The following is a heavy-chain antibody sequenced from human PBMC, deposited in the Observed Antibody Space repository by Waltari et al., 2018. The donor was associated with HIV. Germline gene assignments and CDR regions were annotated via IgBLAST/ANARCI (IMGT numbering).Heavy chain of an antibody. CDR1: GVTFRYYT. CDR3: ARDSRGTSWSLNWFDP. V-gene: IGHV3-21*02. J-gene: IGHJ5*02. Sequence: ELQLVASGGGLVKPGGSLRLSCAASGVTFRYYTMTWVRQSPGKGLEWVSSISSSGSFIYYADSVKGRFTISRDNAKNSMYLQMNNLRADDSAMYYCARDSRGTSWSLNWFDPWGQGTLVTVSS. CDR2: ISSSGSFI. D-gene: IGHD6-13*01.